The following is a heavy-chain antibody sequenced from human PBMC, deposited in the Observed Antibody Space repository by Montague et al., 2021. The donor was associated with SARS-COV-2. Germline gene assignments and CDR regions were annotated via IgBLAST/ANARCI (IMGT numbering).Heavy chain of an antibody. J-gene: IGHJ6*02. V-gene: IGHV4-39*01. CDR3: ARQTTLLRGRAPPGV. CDR1: GGSISSTAYY. D-gene: IGHD3-10*01. Sequence: SETLSLTCTVSGGSISSTAYYWGWIRHPPGKGLEWIGSIYYTLNTYYNPSLKSRVPISVDASKNQFSLTLSSVSAADTAVYYCARQTTLLRGRAPPGVWGQGTTVTVSS. CDR2: IYYTLNT.